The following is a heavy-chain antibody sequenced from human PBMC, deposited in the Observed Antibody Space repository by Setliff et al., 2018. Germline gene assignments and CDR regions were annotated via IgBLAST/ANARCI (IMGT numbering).Heavy chain of an antibody. CDR3: VRGQGPRTVVAIPFDH. J-gene: IGHJ4*02. V-gene: IGHV1-18*01. D-gene: IGHD3-22*01. Sequence: ASVKVSCKTSGFGFTTFGISWVRQAPGQGLEWMGWISPYYGNTNYAQQFQGRVTMTTDTSTTTAYMELTSLTSDDTALYYCVRGQGPRTVVAIPFDHWGQGTLVTVSS. CDR1: GFGFTTFG. CDR2: ISPYYGNT.